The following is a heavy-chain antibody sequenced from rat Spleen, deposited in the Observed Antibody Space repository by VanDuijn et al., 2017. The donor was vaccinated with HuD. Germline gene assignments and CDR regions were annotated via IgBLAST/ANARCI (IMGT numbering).Heavy chain of an antibody. Sequence: EVQLQESGPGLVKPSQSLSLTCSVTGYSITSSYRWNWIRKFPGNKLEWMGYINSAGTTNYNPSLKSRISLTRDTSKNQFFLQVNSVTTEDTATYYCASLYSSYSLYYFDYWGQGVMVTVSS. CDR3: ASLYSSYSLYYFDY. J-gene: IGHJ2*01. CDR2: INSAGTT. V-gene: IGHV3-3*01. CDR1: GYSITSSYR. D-gene: IGHD1-2*01.